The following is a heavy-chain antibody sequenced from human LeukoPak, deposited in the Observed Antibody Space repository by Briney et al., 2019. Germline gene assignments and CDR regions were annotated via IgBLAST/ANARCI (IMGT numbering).Heavy chain of an antibody. CDR2: INHSGST. Sequence: PSETLSLTCVVYGGSFSDYYWSWIRQPPGKGLEWIGEINHSGSTNYNPSLKSRVTISVDTSKNQFSLKLSSVTAADTAVYHCARGGSYYDFWSGRAPFTPWGQETLVTVSS. V-gene: IGHV4-34*01. CDR1: GGSFSDYY. D-gene: IGHD3-3*01. CDR3: ARGGSYYDFWSGRAPFTP. J-gene: IGHJ4*02.